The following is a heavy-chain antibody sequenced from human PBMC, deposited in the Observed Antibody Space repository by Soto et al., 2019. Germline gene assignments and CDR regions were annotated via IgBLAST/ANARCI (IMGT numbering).Heavy chain of an antibody. CDR3: AKDRVGGTFYTPLGF. CDR2: ITYDGSNK. CDR1: GFNFDNYG. J-gene: IGHJ4*02. Sequence: GGSLRLSCQASGFNFDNYGVHWVRQAPGKGLEWVAVITYDGSNKYYADSVKGRFTISRDNSKNTLSLHLNTLKPEDTAVYHCAKDRVGGTFYTPLGFWGQGTLVTVSS. D-gene: IGHD1-7*01. V-gene: IGHV3-30*18.